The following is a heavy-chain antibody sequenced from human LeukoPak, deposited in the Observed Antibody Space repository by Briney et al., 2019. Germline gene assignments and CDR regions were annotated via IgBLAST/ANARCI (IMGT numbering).Heavy chain of an antibody. CDR1: GGSFSGYC. V-gene: IGHV4-34*01. J-gene: IGHJ3*02. CDR2: INHSGSA. D-gene: IGHD6-19*01. Sequence: PSETLSLTCAVYGGSFSGYCWSWIRQPPGKGLEWIGEINHSGSANYNPSLKSRVTISVDTSKNQFSLKLSSVTAADTAVYYCARDVAGSAFDIWGQGTMVTVSS. CDR3: ARDVAGSAFDI.